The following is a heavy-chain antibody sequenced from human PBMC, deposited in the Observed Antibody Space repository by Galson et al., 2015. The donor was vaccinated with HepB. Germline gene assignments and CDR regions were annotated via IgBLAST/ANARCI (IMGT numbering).Heavy chain of an antibody. CDR2: IKQDGSEK. CDR3: ARHSQYQLRYFDWLSESFSSSYCMDI. D-gene: IGHD3-9*01. Sequence: SLRLSCAASGFTFSSYWMSWVRQAPGKGLEWVANIKQDGSEKYYVDSVKGRFTISRDNAKNSLYLQMNSLRAEDTAVYYCARHSQYQLRYFDWLSESFSSSYCMDIGGPGTPATAS. CDR1: GFTFSSYW. J-gene: IGHJ6*02. V-gene: IGHV3-7*03.